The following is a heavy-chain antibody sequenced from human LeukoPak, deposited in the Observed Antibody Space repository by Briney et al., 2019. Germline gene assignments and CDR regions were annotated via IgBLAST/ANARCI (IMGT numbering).Heavy chain of an antibody. V-gene: IGHV4-31*03. Sequence: SQTLSLTCTVSGGSISSGAYYWSWIRQHPGRGLEWIGYIYYSGSTNYNPSLKSRVTISLDTSKSQFSLKLTSVTAADTAVYYCARAPIPYDRSRTDYRFDPWGQGTLVTVAS. CDR3: ARAPIPYDRSRTDYRFDP. J-gene: IGHJ5*02. CDR2: IYYSGST. CDR1: GGSISSGAYY. D-gene: IGHD3-16*01.